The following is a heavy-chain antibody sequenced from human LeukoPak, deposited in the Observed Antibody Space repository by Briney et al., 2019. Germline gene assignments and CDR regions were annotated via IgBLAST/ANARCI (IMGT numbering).Heavy chain of an antibody. CDR3: ARDGTSGYIMDYYYYGMDV. CDR1: GGTFSSYA. V-gene: IGHV1-69*05. D-gene: IGHD5-12*01. CDR2: IIPIFGTA. Sequence: GSSVKVSCKASGGTFSSYAISWVRQAPGQGLEWMGGIIPIFGTANYAQKLQGRVTMTTDTSTSTAYMELRSLRSDDTAVYYCARDGTSGYIMDYYYYGMDVWGQGTTVTVSS. J-gene: IGHJ6*02.